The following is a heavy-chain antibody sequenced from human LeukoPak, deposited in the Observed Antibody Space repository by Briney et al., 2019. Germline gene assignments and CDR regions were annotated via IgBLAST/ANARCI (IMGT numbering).Heavy chain of an antibody. CDR1: GDSISSSSYY. CDR3: ARHRYSGSYYWFDP. Sequence: SSETLSLTCTVSGDSISSSSYYWGWIRQPPGKGLEWIANIYYSGNTYYNPSLERRVTISVDTSKNQFSLNVSSVTAADTAVYYCARHRYSGSYYWFDPWGQGTLVTVSS. D-gene: IGHD1-26*01. CDR2: IYYSGNT. J-gene: IGHJ5*02. V-gene: IGHV4-39*01.